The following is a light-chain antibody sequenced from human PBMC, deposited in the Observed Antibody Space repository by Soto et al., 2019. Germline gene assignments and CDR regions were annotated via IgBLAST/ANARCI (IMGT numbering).Light chain of an antibody. CDR1: QSVSSH. J-gene: IGKJ1*01. Sequence: EIVMTQSPAILSVSPGERATLSCRASQSVSSHLAWYQQKPGQTPRLLIYDASNRATGIPARFSGSGSGTDFTLTISTLEPEDFAVYYCQQRSDWPPTFGQGTKVDIK. CDR3: QQRSDWPPT. V-gene: IGKV3-11*01. CDR2: DAS.